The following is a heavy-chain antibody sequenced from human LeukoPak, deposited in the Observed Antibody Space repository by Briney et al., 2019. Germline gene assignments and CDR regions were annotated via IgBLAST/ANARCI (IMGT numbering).Heavy chain of an antibody. CDR2: ISSSSSYI. CDR1: GFTFSSYS. Sequence: EGSLRLSCAASGFTFSSYSMNWVRQAPGKGLEWVSSISSSSSYIYYADSVKGRFTISRDNAKNSLYLQMNSLRAEDTAVYYCVPASVGATDYWGQGTLVTVSS. V-gene: IGHV3-21*01. J-gene: IGHJ4*02. CDR3: VPASVGATDY. D-gene: IGHD1-26*01.